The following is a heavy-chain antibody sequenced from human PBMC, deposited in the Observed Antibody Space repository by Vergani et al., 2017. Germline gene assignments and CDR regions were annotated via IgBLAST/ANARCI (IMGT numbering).Heavy chain of an antibody. CDR3: ARVLGYGSGSYSYYYYYYMDV. Sequence: EVQLLESGGGLVQPGGSLRLSCAASGFTFSSYSMNWVRQAPGKGLEWVSYISSSSSYIYYADSVKGRFTISRDNAKNSLYLQMNSLRAEDTAVYYCARVLGYGSGSYSYYYYYYMDVWGKGTTVTVSS. V-gene: IGHV3-21*05. D-gene: IGHD3-10*01. J-gene: IGHJ6*03. CDR2: ISSSSSYI. CDR1: GFTFSSYS.